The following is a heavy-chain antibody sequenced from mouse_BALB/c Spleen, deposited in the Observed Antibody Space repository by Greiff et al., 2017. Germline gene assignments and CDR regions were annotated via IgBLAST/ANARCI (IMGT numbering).Heavy chain of an antibody. CDR1: GFSLTSYG. Sequence: QVQLKQSGPGLVQPSQSLSITCTVSGFSLTSYGVHWVRQSPGKGLEWLGVIWSGGSTDYNAAFISRLSISKDNSKSQVFFKMNSLQANDTAIYYCARNYRYDVGAWFAYWGQGTLVTVSA. D-gene: IGHD2-14*01. J-gene: IGHJ3*01. CDR3: ARNYRYDVGAWFAY. V-gene: IGHV2-2*02. CDR2: IWSGGST.